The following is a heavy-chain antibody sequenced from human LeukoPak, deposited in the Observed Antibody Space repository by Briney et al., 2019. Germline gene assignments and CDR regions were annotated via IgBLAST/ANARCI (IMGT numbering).Heavy chain of an antibody. CDR3: ARVPVLRYFDWLLGHFDY. Sequence: GGSLRLSCAASGFTFSSYAMHWVRQAPGKGLEWVAVISYDGSNKYYADSVKGRFTISRDNSKNTLYLQTNSLRAEDTAVYYCARVPVLRYFDWLLGHFDYWGQGTLVTVSS. V-gene: IGHV3-30-3*01. D-gene: IGHD3-9*01. CDR1: GFTFSSYA. CDR2: ISYDGSNK. J-gene: IGHJ4*02.